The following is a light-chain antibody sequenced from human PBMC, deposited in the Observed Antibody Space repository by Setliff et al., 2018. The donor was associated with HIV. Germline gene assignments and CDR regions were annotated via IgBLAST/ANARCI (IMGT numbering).Light chain of an antibody. J-gene: IGLJ1*01. CDR1: SYNIGAGFD. CDR3: QSYDSSLIGYV. V-gene: IGLV1-40*01. Sequence: QSVMTQPPSVSGAPGQRVTMSCTGSSYNIGAGFDVHWYQHLPGRAPKLLIYENTNRPSGVPDRFSGSPSGTSASLAITGLRAEDEGDYYCQSYDSSLIGYVFGTGTKVTVL. CDR2: ENT.